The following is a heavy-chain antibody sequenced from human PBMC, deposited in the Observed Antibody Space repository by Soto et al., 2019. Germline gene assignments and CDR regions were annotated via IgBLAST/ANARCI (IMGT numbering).Heavy chain of an antibody. V-gene: IGHV3-30*18. J-gene: IGHJ5*02. D-gene: IGHD2-2*01. CDR1: GFTFNSYG. Sequence: QVQLVESGGGVVQPGRSLRLSCAASGFTFNSYGMHWVRQAPGKGLEWVAVISDDGSNKYYADSVKGRFTISRDNSKNTLYLQMNSLRAEDTAVYYCANYCRSTSCFSGGLEHWGQGTLVTVSS. CDR3: ANYCRSTSCFSGGLEH. CDR2: ISDDGSNK.